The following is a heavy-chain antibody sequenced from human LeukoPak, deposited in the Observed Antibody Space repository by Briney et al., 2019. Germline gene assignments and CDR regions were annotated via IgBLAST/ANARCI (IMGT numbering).Heavy chain of an antibody. Sequence: GASVRLSCKASGGTFSSYAISWVRQAPGQGLEWMGGIIPIFGTANYAQKFQGRVTITADESTSTAYMELSSLRSEDTAVYYCASVAHLAYCGGDCSLDYWGQGTLVTVSS. V-gene: IGHV1-69*13. D-gene: IGHD2-21*02. CDR2: IIPIFGTA. CDR1: GGTFSSYA. CDR3: ASVAHLAYCGGDCSLDY. J-gene: IGHJ4*02.